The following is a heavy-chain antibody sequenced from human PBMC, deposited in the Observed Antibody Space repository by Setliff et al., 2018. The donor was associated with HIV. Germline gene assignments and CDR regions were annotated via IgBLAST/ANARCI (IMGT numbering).Heavy chain of an antibody. V-gene: IGHV4-34*01. Sequence: SETLSLTCTVYGGSFSNYYTNWIRQPPGKGLEWIGELSPSGATNYNPSLKGRVTISLDTSNNQFSLKVNSVTAADTAIYYCARGGPTVAYGVDVWGQGTTVTVSS. CDR2: LSPSGAT. J-gene: IGHJ6*02. D-gene: IGHD4-17*01. CDR1: GGSFSNYY. CDR3: ARGGPTVAYGVDV.